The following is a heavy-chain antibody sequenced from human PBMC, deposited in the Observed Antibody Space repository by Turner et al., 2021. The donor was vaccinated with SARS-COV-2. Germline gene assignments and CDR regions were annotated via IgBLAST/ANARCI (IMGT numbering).Heavy chain of an antibody. J-gene: IGHJ4*02. CDR3: AKGGYSGSTFDY. CDR1: GFTFSSYG. Sequence: QVQLVESGGGVVQPGRSLRLSCAASGFTFSSYGMHWVRQAPGKGLEWVAVISYDGSNKYYADSVKGRFTISRDNSKNTLYLQMNSLGAEDTAVYYCAKGGYSGSTFDYWGQGTLVTVSS. V-gene: IGHV3-30*18. D-gene: IGHD1-26*01. CDR2: ISYDGSNK.